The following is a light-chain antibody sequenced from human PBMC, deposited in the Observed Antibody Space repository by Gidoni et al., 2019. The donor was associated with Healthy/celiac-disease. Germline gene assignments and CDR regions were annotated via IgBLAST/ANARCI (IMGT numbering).Light chain of an antibody. CDR2: DAS. CDR1: QSVSSY. J-gene: IGKJ3*01. CDR3: QQRSNWRRA. Sequence: EIVLTQSPATLSLSPGERATLSCRASQSVSSYLAWYQQKPGQAPRLLIYDASNRATGIPARFSGSGSGTDFTLTISSLEPEDFAVYYCQQRSNWRRAFXPXTKVDIK. V-gene: IGKV3-11*01.